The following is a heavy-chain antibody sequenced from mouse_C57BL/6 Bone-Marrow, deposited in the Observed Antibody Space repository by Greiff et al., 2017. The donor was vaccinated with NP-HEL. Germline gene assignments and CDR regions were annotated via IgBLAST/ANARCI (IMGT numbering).Heavy chain of an antibody. CDR2: ISDGGSYT. CDR1: GFTFSSYA. D-gene: IGHD1-1*01. J-gene: IGHJ4*01. V-gene: IGHV5-4*01. CDR3: ARFITTVGMDY. Sequence: VQLKESGGGLVKPGGSLKLSCAASGFTFSSYAMSWVRQTPEQRLEWVATISDGGSYTYYPDNVKGRFTISRDNAKNNLYLQMSHLKSEDTAMYYCARFITTVGMDYWGQGTSVTVSS.